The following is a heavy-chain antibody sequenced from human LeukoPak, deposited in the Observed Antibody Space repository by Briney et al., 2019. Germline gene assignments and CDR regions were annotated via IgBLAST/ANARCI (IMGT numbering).Heavy chain of an antibody. Sequence: ASVKVSCKASGYTFTNSYIHWVRQAPGQVLEWMGLINPDGGNTNYAQNFQGRVTLTRDTSTSTVYMELSSPRSEDTAIYYCARIRDGYNDAYDIWGQGTVVTVPS. V-gene: IGHV1-46*01. CDR1: GYTFTNSY. CDR2: INPDGGNT. J-gene: IGHJ3*02. D-gene: IGHD5-24*01. CDR3: ARIRDGYNDAYDI.